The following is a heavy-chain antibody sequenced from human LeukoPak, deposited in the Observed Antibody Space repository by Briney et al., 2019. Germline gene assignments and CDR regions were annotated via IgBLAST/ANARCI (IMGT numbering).Heavy chain of an antibody. V-gene: IGHV4-38-2*02. CDR2: IYHSGST. CDR3: ARDPGELLPGWFDP. D-gene: IGHD1-26*01. J-gene: IGHJ5*02. Sequence: RSSETLSLTCTVSGYSISSGYYWGWIRQPPGKGLEWIGSIYHSGSTYYNPSLKSRVTISVDTSKNQFSLKLSSVTAADTAVYYCARDPGELLPGWFDPWGQGTLVTVSS. CDR1: GYSISSGYY.